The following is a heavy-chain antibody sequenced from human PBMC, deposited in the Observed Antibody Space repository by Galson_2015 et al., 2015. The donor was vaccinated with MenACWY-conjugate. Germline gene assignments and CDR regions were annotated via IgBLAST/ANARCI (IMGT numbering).Heavy chain of an antibody. J-gene: IGHJ3*02. CDR1: GYTFTSYG. Sequence: SVKVSCKASGYTFTSYGISWVRQAPGQGLEWMGWISAYNGNTNYAQKLQGRVTMTTDTSTSTAYMELRSLRSDDTAVYYCASPDSSGWYGGAFDIWGQGTMVTVSS. CDR3: ASPDSSGWYGGAFDI. CDR2: ISAYNGNT. V-gene: IGHV1-18*01. D-gene: IGHD6-19*01.